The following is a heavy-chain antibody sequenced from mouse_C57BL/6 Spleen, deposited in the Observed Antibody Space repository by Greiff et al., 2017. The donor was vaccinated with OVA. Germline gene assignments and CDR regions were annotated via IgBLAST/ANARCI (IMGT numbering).Heavy chain of an antibody. Sequence: QVQLQQPGAELVQPGASVKMSCKASGYTFTSSWLTWVKQRPGQGLEWIGDLYPGSGSTNYNEQFKSKATLTVDTSSSTPYRQLSSLTSEDYAVYYCARYDGYADYWGKGTTLTVSS. CDR3: ARYDGYADY. CDR1: GYTFTSSW. D-gene: IGHD2-3*01. V-gene: IGHV1-55*01. CDR2: LYPGSGST. J-gene: IGHJ2*01.